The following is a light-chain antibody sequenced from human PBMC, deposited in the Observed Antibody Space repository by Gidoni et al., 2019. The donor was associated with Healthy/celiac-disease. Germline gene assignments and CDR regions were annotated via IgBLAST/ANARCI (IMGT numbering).Light chain of an antibody. V-gene: IGKV1-5*01. CDR2: DAS. Sequence: LQMPQSPSTLSASVGDRVTITCRASQSISSWLAWYQQKPGKAPKLLIYDASSLESGVPSRFSGSGSGTEFTLTISSLQPDDFATYYCQQYNSYSGTFGQGTKVEIK. CDR3: QQYNSYSGT. CDR1: QSISSW. J-gene: IGKJ1*01.